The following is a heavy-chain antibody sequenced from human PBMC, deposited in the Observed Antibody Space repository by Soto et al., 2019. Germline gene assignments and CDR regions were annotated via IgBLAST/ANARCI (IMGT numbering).Heavy chain of an antibody. V-gene: IGHV1-24*01. D-gene: IGHD2-2*01. CDR1: GYSLSDLS. CDR3: ATLPRTIERTPAAIWSFDS. J-gene: IGHJ4*02. CDR2: LDAEDGET. Sequence: ASGKVSCKVSGYSLSDLSIHWVRHAPGKGLEWMGGLDAEDGETIYAQKLQGRGTMTEDTSTDTAYMELSSLTSEDTAMYYCATLPRTIERTPAAIWSFDSWGQGTLVTVSS.